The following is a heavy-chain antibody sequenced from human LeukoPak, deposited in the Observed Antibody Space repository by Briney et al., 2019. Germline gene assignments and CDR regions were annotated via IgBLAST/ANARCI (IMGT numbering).Heavy chain of an antibody. V-gene: IGHV1-24*01. CDR1: GYTLTELS. CDR2: FDPEDGET. CDR3: ATAPWGAATLYYYYGMDV. J-gene: IGHJ6*02. Sequence: ASVKVSCKVSGYTLTELSMHWVRQAPGKGLEWMGGFDPEDGETIYAQKFQGRVTMTEDTSTDTAYMELSSLRSEDTAVYYCATAPWGAATLYYYYGMDVWGQGTTVTVSS. D-gene: IGHD1-26*01.